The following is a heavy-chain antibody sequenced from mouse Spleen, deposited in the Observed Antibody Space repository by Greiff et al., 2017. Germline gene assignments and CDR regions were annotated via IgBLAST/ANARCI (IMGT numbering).Heavy chain of an antibody. CDR1: GYTFTSYW. CDR3: ARSMYRYLYYFDY. Sequence: VQLQQPGAELVMPGASVKLSCKASGYTFTSYWMHWVKQRPGQGLEWIGEIDPSDSYTNYNQKFKGKATLTVDKSSSTAYMQLSSLTSEDSAVYYCARSMYRYLYYFDYWGQGTTLTVSS. J-gene: IGHJ2*01. V-gene: IGHV1-69*01. CDR2: IDPSDSYT. D-gene: IGHD2-14*01.